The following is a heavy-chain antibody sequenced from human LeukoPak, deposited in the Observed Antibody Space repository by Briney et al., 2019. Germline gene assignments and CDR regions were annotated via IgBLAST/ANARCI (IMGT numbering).Heavy chain of an antibody. J-gene: IGHJ4*02. V-gene: IGHV1-2*04. CDR2: INPNSGGT. CDR3: ARDRGYSYGYPLDY. D-gene: IGHD5-18*01. Sequence: ASVKVSCKASGYTFTSYGISWVRQAPGQGLEWMGWINPNSGGTNYAQKFQGWVTMTRDTSISTAYMELSRLRSDDTAVYYCARDRGYSYGYPLDYWGQGTLVTVSS. CDR1: GYTFTSYG.